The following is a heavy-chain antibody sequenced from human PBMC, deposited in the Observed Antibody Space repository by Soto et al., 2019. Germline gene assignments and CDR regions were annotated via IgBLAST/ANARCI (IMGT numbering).Heavy chain of an antibody. CDR2: IDYSGST. D-gene: IGHD2-15*01. J-gene: IGHJ4*02. Sequence: QLQLQESGPGLVKPSETLSLTCTVSGGSISSSSYYWGWIRQPPGKGLGWIGSIDYSGSTYYNPSLKRRVPISVDTSKNQFSLKMSSVTAADTAVYYCARGPVDGSGGSCYSSSDFDYWGQGTLVTVSS. V-gene: IGHV4-39*01. CDR1: GGSISSSSYY. CDR3: ARGPVDGSGGSCYSSSDFDY.